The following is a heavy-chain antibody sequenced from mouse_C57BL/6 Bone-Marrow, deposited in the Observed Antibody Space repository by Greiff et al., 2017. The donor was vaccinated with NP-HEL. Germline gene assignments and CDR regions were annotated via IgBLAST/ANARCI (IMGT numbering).Heavy chain of an antibody. CDR2: ISNLAYSI. CDR3: ARVVTTYYAMDY. J-gene: IGHJ4*01. CDR1: GFTFSDYG. D-gene: IGHD2-2*01. Sequence: EVQLQESGGGLVQPGGSLKLSCAASGFTFSDYGMAWVRQAPRKGPEWVAFISNLAYSIYYADTVTGRFTISRENAKNTLYLEMSSLRSEDTAMYYCARVVTTYYAMDYWGQGTSVTVSS. V-gene: IGHV5-15*01.